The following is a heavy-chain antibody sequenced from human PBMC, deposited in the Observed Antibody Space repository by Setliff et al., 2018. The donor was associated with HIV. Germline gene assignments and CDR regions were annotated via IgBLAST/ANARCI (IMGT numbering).Heavy chain of an antibody. J-gene: IGHJ4*02. Sequence: ASVKVSCKASGYTFTGYYMHWLRQAPGQGLAWMGWINPNSGGTNYAQKVQVRVTMTRYTSISTPYMELSRLRSDDTAVYYCARIGLGSYPYDYWGQGTLVTVSS. CDR2: INPNSGGT. CDR1: GYTFTGYY. D-gene: IGHD3-10*01. CDR3: ARIGLGSYPYDY. V-gene: IGHV1-2*02.